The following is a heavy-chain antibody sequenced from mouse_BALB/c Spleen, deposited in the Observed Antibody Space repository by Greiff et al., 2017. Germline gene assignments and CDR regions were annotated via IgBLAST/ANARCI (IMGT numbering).Heavy chain of an antibody. D-gene: IGHD4-1*01. Sequence: QVQLQQSGAELAKPGASVKMSCKASGYTFTSYWMHWVKQRPGQGLEWIGYINPSTGYTEYNQKFKDKATLTADKSSSTAYMQLSSLTSEDSAVYYCATNWDGWAYWGQGTLVTVSA. CDR3: ATNWDGWAY. CDR2: INPSTGYT. J-gene: IGHJ3*01. V-gene: IGHV1-7*01. CDR1: GYTFTSYW.